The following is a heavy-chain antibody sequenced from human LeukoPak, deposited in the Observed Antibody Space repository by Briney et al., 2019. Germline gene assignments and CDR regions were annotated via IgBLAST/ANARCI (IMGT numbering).Heavy chain of an antibody. V-gene: IGHV1-69*04. Sequence: ASVKVSCKASGGTFSSYAISWVRQAPGQGLEWMGRIIPILGIANHAQKFQGRVTITADKSTSTAYMELSSLRSEDTAVYYCARDYDSSGYYYFDYWGQGTLVTVSS. CDR3: ARDYDSSGYYYFDY. CDR2: IIPILGIA. CDR1: GGTFSSYA. J-gene: IGHJ4*02. D-gene: IGHD3-22*01.